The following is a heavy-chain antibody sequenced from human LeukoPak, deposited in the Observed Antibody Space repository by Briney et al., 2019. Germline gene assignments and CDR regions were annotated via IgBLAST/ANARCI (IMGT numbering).Heavy chain of an antibody. V-gene: IGHV1-2*02. J-gene: IGHJ4*02. CDR3: AREGWIGYDSSGYYY. D-gene: IGHD3-22*01. Sequence: ASVKVSCKASGYTFTGYYMHWVRQAPGQGLEWKGWINPNSGGTNYAQKFQGRVTMTRDTSINTAYMELSRLRSDDTAVYYCAREGWIGYDSSGYYYWGQGTLVTVSS. CDR2: INPNSGGT. CDR1: GYTFTGYY.